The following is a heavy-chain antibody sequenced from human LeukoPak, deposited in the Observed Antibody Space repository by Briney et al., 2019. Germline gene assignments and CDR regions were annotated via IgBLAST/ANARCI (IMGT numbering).Heavy chain of an antibody. J-gene: IGHJ4*02. Sequence: GGSLRLSCAASGFTLSSYAMSWVRQAPGKGLEWVSAISGSGGSTYYADSVKGRFTISRDNSKNTLYLQMNSLRAEDTAVYYCAKDHYDFWSGYYIHFDYWGQGTLVTVSS. CDR1: GFTLSSYA. V-gene: IGHV3-23*01. D-gene: IGHD3-3*01. CDR3: AKDHYDFWSGYYIHFDY. CDR2: ISGSGGST.